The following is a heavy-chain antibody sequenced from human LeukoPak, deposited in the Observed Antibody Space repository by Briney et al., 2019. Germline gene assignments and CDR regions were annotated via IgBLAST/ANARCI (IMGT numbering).Heavy chain of an antibody. Sequence: PSETLSLTCTVSGGSISSYCWSWIRQPPGKGLEWIGHIYYSGNTNYNPSLKSRVTISIDTSKIQFSLKLSSVTAADTAVYYCARGYSSSWYVYWGPGTLVTVSS. CDR3: ARGYSSSWYVY. D-gene: IGHD6-13*01. CDR1: GGSISSYC. CDR2: IYYSGNT. V-gene: IGHV4-59*01. J-gene: IGHJ4*02.